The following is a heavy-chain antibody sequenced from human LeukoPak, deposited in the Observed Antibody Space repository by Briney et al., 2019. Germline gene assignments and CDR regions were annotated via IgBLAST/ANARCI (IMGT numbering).Heavy chain of an antibody. Sequence: ASVKVSCKASGYTFTNYAMNWVRQAPGQGLEWMGWINTNTGNPTYAQGFTGRFVFSLDTSVSTAYLQISSLKAEDTAVYYCARDTADVDIVATITTYWGQGTLVTGSS. CDR3: ARDTADVDIVATITTY. D-gene: IGHD5-12*01. CDR1: GYTFTNYA. CDR2: INTNTGNP. J-gene: IGHJ4*02. V-gene: IGHV7-4-1*02.